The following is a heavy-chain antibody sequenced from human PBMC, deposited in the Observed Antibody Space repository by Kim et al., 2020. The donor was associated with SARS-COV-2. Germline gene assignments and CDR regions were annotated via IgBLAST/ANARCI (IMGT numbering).Heavy chain of an antibody. D-gene: IGHD5-12*01. CDR2: ISYDGSNK. J-gene: IGHJ4*02. CDR3: ARDKPPSLWLRTGPIDFDY. V-gene: IGHV3-30*04. CDR1: GFTFSSYA. Sequence: GGSLRLSCAASGFTFSSYAMHWVRQAPGKGLEWVAVISYDGSNKYYADSVKGRFTISRDNSKNTLYVQMNSLRAEDTAVYYCARDKPPSLWLRTGPIDFDYWGQGTLVTVSS.